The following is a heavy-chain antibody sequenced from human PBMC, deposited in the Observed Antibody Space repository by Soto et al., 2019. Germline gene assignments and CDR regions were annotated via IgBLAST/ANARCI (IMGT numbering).Heavy chain of an antibody. Sequence: QPGGSLRLSCAASGFTFSSYGMHWVRQAPGKGLEWVAVIRYDGSNKYYADSVKGRFTISRDNSKNTLYLQMNSLRAEDTAVYYCARDVVGRVYGMDVWGQGTTVTVSS. CDR1: GFTFSSYG. CDR3: ARDVVGRVYGMDV. CDR2: IRYDGSNK. D-gene: IGHD2-21*01. V-gene: IGHV3-33*01. J-gene: IGHJ6*02.